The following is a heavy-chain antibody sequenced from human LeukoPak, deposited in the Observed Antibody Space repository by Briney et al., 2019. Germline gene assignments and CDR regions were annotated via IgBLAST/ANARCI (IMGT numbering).Heavy chain of an antibody. CDR2: IRYDGSNK. CDR3: AKERDYDFWSGYYSAFDI. CDR1: GFTFSSYG. D-gene: IGHD3-3*01. J-gene: IGHJ3*02. Sequence: PGGSLRLSCAASGFTFSSYGMHWVRQAPGKGLEWVAFIRYDGSNKYYADSVKGRFTISRDNSKNTLYLQMNSLRAEDTAVYYCAKERDYDFWSGYYSAFDIWGQGTMVTVSS. V-gene: IGHV3-30*02.